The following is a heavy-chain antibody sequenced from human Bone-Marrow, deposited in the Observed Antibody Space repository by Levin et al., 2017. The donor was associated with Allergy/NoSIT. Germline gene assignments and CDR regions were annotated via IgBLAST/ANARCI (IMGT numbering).Heavy chain of an antibody. CDR1: GFTFSNYA. D-gene: IGHD2-2*01. CDR3: ARAPMHDCSTTSCYVNGSFDP. CDR2: ISYDGSNK. V-gene: IGHV3-30-3*01. J-gene: IGHJ5*02. Sequence: LTCAASGFTFSNYAIHWVRQAPGKGLEWVAVISYDGSNKKYADAVKGRFTISRDNSNNPLYLQMSSLRAEDTAVYDCARAPMHDCSTTSCYVNGSFDPWGQGALVTVSS.